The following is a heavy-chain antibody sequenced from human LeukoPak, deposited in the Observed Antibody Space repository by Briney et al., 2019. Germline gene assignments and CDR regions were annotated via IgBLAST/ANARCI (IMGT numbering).Heavy chain of an antibody. CDR3: ARAKIAAGGTGAFDV. D-gene: IGHD6-13*01. J-gene: IGHJ3*01. CDR2: FSATDGSA. CDR1: GFTFSNYA. Sequence: GGSLRLSCAASGFTFSNYAMTWVRQAPGKGLEWVSAFSATDGSAQYAESVEGRFTISRDNSKNTLFLQMNSLGAEDTAVYYCARAKIAAGGTGAFDVWGQGTLVTVSS. V-gene: IGHV3-23*01.